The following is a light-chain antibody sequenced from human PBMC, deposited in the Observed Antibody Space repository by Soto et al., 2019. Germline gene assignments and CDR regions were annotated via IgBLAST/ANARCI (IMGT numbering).Light chain of an antibody. CDR2: EVN. Sequence: SVLTQPACVSGSPGQSVTISCTGPRSDIGDSNFISWYQHSPGKAPRLLIYEVNNRPSGVSKRFSGSKAGNTASLTISGLLDDDEADYFCASFRSGTILVFGSGTKVTVL. J-gene: IGLJ1*01. CDR3: ASFRSGTILV. CDR1: RSDIGDSNF. V-gene: IGLV2-14*01.